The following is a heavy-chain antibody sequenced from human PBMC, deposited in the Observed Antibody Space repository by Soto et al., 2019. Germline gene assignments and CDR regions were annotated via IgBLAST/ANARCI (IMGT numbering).Heavy chain of an antibody. V-gene: IGHV1-18*01. CDR1: GYTFNCCC. J-gene: IGHJ4*02. Sequence: ASANHSCKASGYTFNCCCSSWPRQAPGQGLEWMGWLSAYNGNTSYAQKLQDRVTMTTDTSRSTAYMELRSLRSDDTAVYSCARALLRGYSYGHTEYYFDHSGQGTLVTGSS. CDR3: ARALLRGYSYGHTEYYFDH. CDR2: LSAYNGNT. D-gene: IGHD5-18*01.